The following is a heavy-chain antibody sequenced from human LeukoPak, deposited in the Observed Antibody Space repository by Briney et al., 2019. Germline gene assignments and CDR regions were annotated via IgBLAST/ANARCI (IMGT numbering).Heavy chain of an antibody. V-gene: IGHV4-34*01. Sequence: SETLSLTCAVYGGSFSGYYWSWIRQPPGKGLGWIGEINHSGSTNYNSSLKSRVTISVDTSMNQFSLKLSSVTTADTAVYYCARGGYVDYWGQGTLVTVSS. CDR2: INHSGST. CDR1: GGSFSGYY. CDR3: ARGGYVDY. J-gene: IGHJ4*02.